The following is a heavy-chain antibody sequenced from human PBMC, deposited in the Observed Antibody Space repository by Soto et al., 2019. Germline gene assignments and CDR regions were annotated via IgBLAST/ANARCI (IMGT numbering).Heavy chain of an antibody. V-gene: IGHV3-30-3*01. J-gene: IGHJ6*02. CDR2: ISYDGSNK. Sequence: LRLSCAASGFTFSSYAMHWVRQAPGKGLEWVAVISYDGSNKYYADSVKGRFTISRDNSKNTLYLQMNSLRAEDTAVCYCARDLTVAYYYYYGMDVWGQGTTVTVSS. CDR1: GFTFSSYA. CDR3: ARDLTVAYYYYYGMDV. D-gene: IGHD4-17*01.